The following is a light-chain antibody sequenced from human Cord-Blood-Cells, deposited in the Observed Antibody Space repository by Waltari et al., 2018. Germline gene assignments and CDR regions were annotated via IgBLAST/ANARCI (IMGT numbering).Light chain of an antibody. CDR1: QSVSSSY. CDR3: QQYGSSPYT. V-gene: IGKV3-20*01. CDR2: DAS. J-gene: IGKJ2*01. Sequence: ELVLTQSPGTLSLSPGERATISCRASQSVSSSYLAWYQQKPGQAPRLLIYDASSRATGIPDRFSGSGSGTDFTLTISRLEPEDFAVYYCQQYGSSPYTFGQGTKLEIK.